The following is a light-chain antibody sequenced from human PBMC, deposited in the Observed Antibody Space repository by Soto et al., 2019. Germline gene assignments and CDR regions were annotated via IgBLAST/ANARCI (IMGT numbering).Light chain of an antibody. Sequence: VLTHSPVALSLSTEERATLSCRVSPGVSSYLAWYQQKPGQAPRLLIYDACNRATGIPDRFSGGGSGTDFTLTIDYLEPADFAIYYCQQGSAWLLITSGEGTRLEI. V-gene: IGKV3-11*01. CDR2: DAC. J-gene: IGKJ5*01. CDR3: QQGSAWLLIT. CDR1: PGVSSY.